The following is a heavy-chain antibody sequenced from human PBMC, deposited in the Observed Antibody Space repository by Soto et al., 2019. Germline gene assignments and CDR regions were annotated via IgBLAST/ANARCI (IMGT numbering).Heavy chain of an antibody. CDR1: GFPFGSYV. CDR3: AKDWGRYCSGGTCYLFHY. D-gene: IGHD2-15*01. CDR2: ISFDGRSK. J-gene: IGHJ4*02. V-gene: IGHV3-30*18. Sequence: QVHLEESGGGVVQPGRSLRLSCAASGFPFGSYVMHWVRQAPGKGLEWVAVISFDGRSKYYADSVKGRFTISRDNSNNTLYLHMDSLKTEDTAVYYCAKDWGRYCSGGTCYLFHYWGQGTLVTVSS.